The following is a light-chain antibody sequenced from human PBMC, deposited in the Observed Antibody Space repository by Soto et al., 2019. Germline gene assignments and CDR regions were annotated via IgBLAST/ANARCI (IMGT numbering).Light chain of an antibody. CDR2: AAS. V-gene: IGKV1-39*01. CDR3: QQSYSTPYT. CDR1: QSISSY. Sequence: DIQMTQPPSSLSASVGDRVTITCRASQSISSYLNWYQQKPGKAPKLLIYAASSLQSGVPSRFSGSGSGTDFTLTISSLQPEDFATYYCQQSYSTPYTFGQGTKVDSK. J-gene: IGKJ2*01.